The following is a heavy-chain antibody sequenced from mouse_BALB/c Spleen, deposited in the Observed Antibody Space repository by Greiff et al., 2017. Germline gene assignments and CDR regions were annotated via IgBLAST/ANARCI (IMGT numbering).Heavy chain of an antibody. D-gene: IGHD3-1*01. CDR2: IDHSASYT. CDR1: GYTFTSYW. Sequence: QVQLQQPGAELVKPGASVKLSCKASGYTFTSYWMHWVKQRPGQGLEWIGEIDHSASYTNYNQKFKGKATLTVDKSSSTAYMQLSSLTSEDSAVYYCARQLGLRPDDWGQGTTLTVSS. V-gene: IGHV1-69*02. CDR3: ARQLGLRPDD. J-gene: IGHJ2*01.